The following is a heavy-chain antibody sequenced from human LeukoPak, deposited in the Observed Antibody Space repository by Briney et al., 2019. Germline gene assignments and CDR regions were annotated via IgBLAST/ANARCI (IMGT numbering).Heavy chain of an antibody. CDR1: GFTFSNYA. CDR2: ISYDGSNK. D-gene: IGHD5-12*01. V-gene: IGHV3-30-3*01. Sequence: GGSLRLPCAASGFTFSNYAMHWVRQAPGKGLEWVAVISYDGSNKYYADSVKGRFTISRDNSKNTLYLQMNSLRAEDTAVFYCARDRSSYDYYFDHWGQGTLVTVSS. J-gene: IGHJ4*02. CDR3: ARDRSSYDYYFDH.